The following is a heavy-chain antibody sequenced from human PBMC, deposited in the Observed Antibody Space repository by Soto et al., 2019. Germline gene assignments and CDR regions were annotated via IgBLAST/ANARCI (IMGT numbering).Heavy chain of an antibody. CDR2: INAVNGNT. CDR3: ATHHYDSWRSHFDF. D-gene: IGHD3-10*01. J-gene: IGHJ4*01. V-gene: IGHV1-3*01. Sequence: ASVKVSCKASGSIFTTHAIHWVRQAPGQRLECMGWINAVNGNTKYSQKCQGRVTVTRDRSASTAYMELSSLTFEDTALYYCATHHYDSWRSHFDFWGQGTLVTVSS. CDR1: GSIFTTHA.